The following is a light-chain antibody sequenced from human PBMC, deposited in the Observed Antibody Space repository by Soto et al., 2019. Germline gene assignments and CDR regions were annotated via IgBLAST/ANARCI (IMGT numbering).Light chain of an antibody. J-gene: IGLJ2*01. V-gene: IGLV2-14*01. CDR3: SSYKSSSTSVV. Sequence: QSALTQPASVSGSPGQSLTISCTGTSSDVGGYNYVSWYQQYPGKAPKLMIYDVSKRPSGVSNRFSGSKSGNPASLTISGLQAEDEADYYCSSYKSSSTSVVFGVGTKLTVL. CDR2: DVS. CDR1: SSDVGGYNY.